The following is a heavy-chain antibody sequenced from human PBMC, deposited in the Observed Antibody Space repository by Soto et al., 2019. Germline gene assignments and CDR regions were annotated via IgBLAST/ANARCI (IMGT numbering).Heavy chain of an antibody. J-gene: IGHJ6*02. V-gene: IGHV3-30-3*01. CDR1: GFTFSSYA. CDR2: ISYDGSNK. CDR3: ARDRGYYYYYGMDV. Sequence: PGGSLRLSCAASGFTFSSYAMHWVRQAPGKGLEWVAVISYDGSNKYYADSVKGRFTISRDNSKNTLYPQMNSLRAEDTAVYYCARDRGYYYYYGMDVWGQGTTVTVSS.